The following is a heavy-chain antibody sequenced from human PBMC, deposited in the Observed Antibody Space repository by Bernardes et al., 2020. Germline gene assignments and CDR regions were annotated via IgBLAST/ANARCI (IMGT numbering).Heavy chain of an antibody. J-gene: IGHJ6*03. V-gene: IGHV4-59*01. CDR2: IYYSGST. CDR3: AREVDDFWSGYYAIRGYYYYYMDV. Sequence: SETLSLTCTVSGGSISSYYWSWIRQPPGKGLEWIGYIYYSGSTNYNPSLKSRVTISVDTSKNQFSLKLSSVTAADTAVYYCAREVDDFWSGYYAIRGYYYYYMDVWGKGTTVTVSS. D-gene: IGHD3-3*01. CDR1: GGSISSYY.